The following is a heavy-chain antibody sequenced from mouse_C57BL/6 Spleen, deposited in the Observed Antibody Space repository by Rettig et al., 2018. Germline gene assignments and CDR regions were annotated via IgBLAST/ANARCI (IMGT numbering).Heavy chain of an antibody. V-gene: IGHV1-50*01. CDR3: ARFYYGSTFYFDY. Sequence: DPSDSYTNYNQKFKGKATLTVDTSSSTAYMQLSSLTSEDSAVYYCARFYYGSTFYFDYWGQGTTLTVSS. D-gene: IGHD1-1*01. CDR2: DPSDSYT. J-gene: IGHJ2*01.